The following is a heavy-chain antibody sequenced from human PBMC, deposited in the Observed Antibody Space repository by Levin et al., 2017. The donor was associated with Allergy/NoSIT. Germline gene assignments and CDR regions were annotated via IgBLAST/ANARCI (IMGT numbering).Heavy chain of an antibody. CDR2: IYSGGST. CDR3: ARDYVDAFDI. D-gene: IGHD3-16*01. V-gene: IGHV3-53*01. J-gene: IGHJ3*02. Sequence: PSETLSLTCAASGFTVSSNYMSWVRQAPGKGLEWVSVIYSGGSTYYADSVKGRFTISRDNSKNTLYLQMNSLRAEDTAVYYCARDYVDAFDIWGQGTMVTVSS. CDR1: GFTVSSNY.